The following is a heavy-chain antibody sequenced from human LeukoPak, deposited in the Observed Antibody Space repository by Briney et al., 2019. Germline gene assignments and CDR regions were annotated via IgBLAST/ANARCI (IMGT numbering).Heavy chain of an antibody. J-gene: IGHJ3*02. CDR2: ISSSGSTI. Sequence: GGSLRLSCAASGFTSSSYEMNWVRHAPGKGREWVSYISSSGSTIYYTDSVKGRFTISRDNAKNSLYLQMNGLRAEDTAVYYCARDSAFDIWGQGTMVTVSS. V-gene: IGHV3-48*03. CDR1: GFTSSSYE. CDR3: ARDSAFDI.